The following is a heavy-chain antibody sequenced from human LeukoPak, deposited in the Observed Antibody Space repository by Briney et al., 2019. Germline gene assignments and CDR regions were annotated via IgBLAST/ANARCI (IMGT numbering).Heavy chain of an antibody. J-gene: IGHJ6*02. V-gene: IGHV1-46*01. CDR3: ASASGTTRDYYYYGMDV. Sequence: GASVKVSCKASGYTFTSYYMHWARQAPGQGLEWMGLINPSGGSTSYAQKFQGRVTMTRDTSTSTVYMELSSLRSEDTAVYYCASASGTTRDYYYYGMDVWGQGTTVTVSS. CDR1: GYTFTSYY. D-gene: IGHD1-7*01. CDR2: INPSGGST.